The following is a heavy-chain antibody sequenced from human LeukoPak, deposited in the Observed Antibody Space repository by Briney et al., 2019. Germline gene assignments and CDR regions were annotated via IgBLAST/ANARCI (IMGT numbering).Heavy chain of an antibody. Sequence: SETLSLTRAVYGGSFSGYYWSWIRQPPGKGLEWIGEINHSGSTNYNPSLKSRVTISVDTSKNQFSLKLSSVTAADTAMYYCARAHQNYVGYFDYWGQGTLVSVSS. CDR3: ARAHQNYVGYFDY. D-gene: IGHD1-7*01. J-gene: IGHJ4*02. CDR2: INHSGST. CDR1: GGSFSGYY. V-gene: IGHV4-34*01.